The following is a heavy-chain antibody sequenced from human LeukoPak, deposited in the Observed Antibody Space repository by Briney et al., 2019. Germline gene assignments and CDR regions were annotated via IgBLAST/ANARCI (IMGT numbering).Heavy chain of an antibody. CDR2: IWYDGSNK. CDR1: GFTFSSYG. Sequence: GGSLRLSCAASGFTFSSYGMHWVRQAPGKGLEWVAVIWYDGSNKYYADSVKGRFTISRDNSKNTLYLQMSSLRAEDTAVYYCARDGLRVVVPAAIFPYYYYMDVWGKGTTVTVSS. J-gene: IGHJ6*03. D-gene: IGHD2-2*01. V-gene: IGHV3-33*01. CDR3: ARDGLRVVVPAAIFPYYYYMDV.